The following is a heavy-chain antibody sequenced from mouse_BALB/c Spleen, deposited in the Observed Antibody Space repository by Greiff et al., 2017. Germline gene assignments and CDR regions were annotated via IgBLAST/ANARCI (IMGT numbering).Heavy chain of an antibody. CDR1: GFTFSDYY. CDR2: ISDGGSYT. J-gene: IGHJ4*01. V-gene: IGHV5-4*02. CDR3: ARDSYYASSMVLDY. D-gene: IGHD2-12*01. Sequence: EVQVVESGGGLVKPGGSLKLSCAASGFTFSDYYMYWVRQTPEKRLEWVATISDGGSYTYYPDSVKGRFTISRDNAKNNLYLQMSSLKSEDTAMYYCARDSYYASSMVLDYWGQGTSVTVSS.